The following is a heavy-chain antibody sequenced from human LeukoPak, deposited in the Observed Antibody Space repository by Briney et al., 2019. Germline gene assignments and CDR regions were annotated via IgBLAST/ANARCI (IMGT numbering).Heavy chain of an antibody. Sequence: SQTLSFTCTVSGGSISSGGYYWSWIRQHPGKGLEWIGYIYYSGSTYYNPSLKSRVTISVDTSKNQFSLKLSSVTAADTAVYDCARDGTGLDAFDIWVQGTMVTVSS. V-gene: IGHV4-31*03. CDR3: ARDGTGLDAFDI. CDR1: GGSISSGGYY. D-gene: IGHD6-13*01. J-gene: IGHJ3*02. CDR2: IYYSGST.